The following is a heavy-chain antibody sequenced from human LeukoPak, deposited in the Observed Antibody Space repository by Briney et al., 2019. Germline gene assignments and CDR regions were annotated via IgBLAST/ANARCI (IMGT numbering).Heavy chain of an antibody. V-gene: IGHV1-46*01. CDR1: GYTFTSYY. J-gene: IGHJ5*02. Sequence: ASVKVSCKASGYTFTSYYMHWVRQAPGQGLEWMGIISPSGGSTSYAQKFQGRVTMTRDTSTSTVHMELSRLRSDDTAVYYCARDFHSSSWEFDPWGQGTLVTVSS. D-gene: IGHD6-13*01. CDR3: ARDFHSSSWEFDP. CDR2: ISPSGGST.